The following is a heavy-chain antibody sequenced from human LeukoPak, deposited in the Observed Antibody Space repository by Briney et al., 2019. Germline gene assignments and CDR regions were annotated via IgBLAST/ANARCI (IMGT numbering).Heavy chain of an antibody. J-gene: IGHJ4*02. Sequence: SETLFLTCIVSGGSISGYYWNWIRQPAGKGLEWIGRIYTNVITNYNPSLKSRVTMSVDTSKNQFSLMLSSVTAADTAVYYCARGRSLYFDYWGQGTPVTVSS. CDR1: GGSISGYY. CDR3: ARGRSLYFDY. V-gene: IGHV4-4*07. CDR2: IYTNVIT.